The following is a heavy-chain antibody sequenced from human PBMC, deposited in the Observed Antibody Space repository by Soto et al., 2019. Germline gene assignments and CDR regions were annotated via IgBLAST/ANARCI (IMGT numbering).Heavy chain of an antibody. CDR2: IIPIFGTA. D-gene: IGHD3-3*01. CDR1: GGTFSSYA. CDR3: ARYDYDFWSSYPRHDYYYYGMDV. J-gene: IGHJ6*02. Sequence: SVKVSCKASGGTFSSYAISWVRQAPGQGLEWMGGIIPIFGTANYAQKFQGRVTITADESTSTAYMELSSLRSEDTAVYYCARYDYDFWSSYPRHDYYYYGMDVWGQGTTVTVSS. V-gene: IGHV1-69*13.